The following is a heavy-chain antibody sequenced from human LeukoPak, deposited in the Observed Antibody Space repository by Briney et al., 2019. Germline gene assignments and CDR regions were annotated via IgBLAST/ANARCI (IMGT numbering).Heavy chain of an antibody. J-gene: IGHJ1*01. CDR1: GYTFTSYY. CDR2: INPSGGST. D-gene: IGHD6-19*01. CDR3: ATFQAAVAGPAEYFQH. Sequence: ASVKVTCKASGYTFTSYYMHWVRQAPGQGLEWMGIINPSGGSTSYAQKFQGRVTMTRDTSTSTVYMELGSLRSEDTAVYYCATFQAAVAGPAEYFQHWGQGTLVTVSS. V-gene: IGHV1-46*01.